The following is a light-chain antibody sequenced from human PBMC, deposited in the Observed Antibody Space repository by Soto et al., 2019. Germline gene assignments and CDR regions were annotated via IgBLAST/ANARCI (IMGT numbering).Light chain of an antibody. CDR2: DAS. J-gene: IGKJ4*01. Sequence: EIVLTQSPATLSLSPGERATLSCRASQSVGSSLAWYQQKPGQPPRLLIYDASNRATGIPARFSGSGSGADFTLTISSLEPEDFAVYYCQQRQWWPPGATFGAWTKVDIK. CDR3: QQRQWWPPGAT. V-gene: IGKV3-11*01. CDR1: QSVGSS.